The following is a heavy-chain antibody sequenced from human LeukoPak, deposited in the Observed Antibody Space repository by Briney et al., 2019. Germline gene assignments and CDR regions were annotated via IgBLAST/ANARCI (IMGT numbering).Heavy chain of an antibody. V-gene: IGHV4-38-2*02. J-gene: IGHJ4*02. CDR3: ARAMGVIRLGELSLAQFDY. CDR1: GYSISSGYY. CDR2: SYHGGST. Sequence: SGTLSLTCTVSGYSISSGYYWGWIRQPPGKGLGGIGSSYHGGSTYYNPSLKSRVTISVDTSKNQVSLKLSSVTAAATAVYYCARAMGVIRLGELSLAQFDYWGQGTLVTVSS. D-gene: IGHD3-16*02.